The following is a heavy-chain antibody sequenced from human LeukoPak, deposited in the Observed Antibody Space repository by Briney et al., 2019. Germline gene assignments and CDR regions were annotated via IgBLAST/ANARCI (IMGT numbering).Heavy chain of an antibody. CDR2: MRYDGIDK. V-gene: IGHV3-30*02. D-gene: IGHD4-17*01. Sequence: PGGSLRLSCAASGFTVNTNGMHWVRQAPDKGLEWVSFMRYDGIDKYYADSVKGRFTVSRDDSKNTLYLQMNSLRAEDTAVYYCAKDDYGDYAENYWGQGTLVTVSS. J-gene: IGHJ4*02. CDR3: AKDDYGDYAENY. CDR1: GFTVNTNG.